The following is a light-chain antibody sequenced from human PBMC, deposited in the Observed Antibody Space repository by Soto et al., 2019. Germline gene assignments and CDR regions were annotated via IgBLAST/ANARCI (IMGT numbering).Light chain of an antibody. CDR2: AAS. J-gene: IGKJ4*01. V-gene: IGKV1-39*01. CDR1: QSIRSY. Sequence: DLQMPQSPSSLSASVGDRVTITCRASQSIRSYLKWYQQKPGKAPQLLIYAASRLQSGVPSRFSGSGSGTDFTHTSSSLQPEDCATDYGQQSYSTLTYGGGTKVEIK. CDR3: QQSYSTLT.